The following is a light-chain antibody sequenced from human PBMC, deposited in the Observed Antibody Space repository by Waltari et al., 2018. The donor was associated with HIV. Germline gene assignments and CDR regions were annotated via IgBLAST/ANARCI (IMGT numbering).Light chain of an antibody. CDR1: NTGSKS. J-gene: IGLJ2*01. CDR3: QVWDSSSDHVV. Sequence: SSVLPTQPPVSVAPRQTARITCGGNNTGSKSVNWYQQKPGQAPVLVVYDDSDRPAGTPERFSFSSSGNTATLTISRVKARDDADYYCQVWDSSSDHVVFGGGTKLTVL. V-gene: IGLV3-21*02. CDR2: DDS.